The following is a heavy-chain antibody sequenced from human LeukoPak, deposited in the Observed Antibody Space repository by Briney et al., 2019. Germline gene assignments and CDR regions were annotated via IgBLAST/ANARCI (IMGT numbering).Heavy chain of an antibody. J-gene: IGHJ5*02. CDR3: ARGFPSGGSWFDP. CDR1: GFAFSTYS. D-gene: IGHD3-10*01. CDR2: ISGSSSHI. Sequence: GGSLRLSCAASGFAFSTYSMNWVRQAPGKGPEWVSSISGSSSHIYYADSVKGRFTISRDNAKNSLYLQMNSLRAEDTAIYYCARGFPSGGSWFDPWGQGTLVTVSS. V-gene: IGHV3-21*01.